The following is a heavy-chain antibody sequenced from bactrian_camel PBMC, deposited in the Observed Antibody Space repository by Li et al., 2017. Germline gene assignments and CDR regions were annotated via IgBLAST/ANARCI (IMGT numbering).Heavy chain of an antibody. CDR3: AADLLLMRPLEASEYQY. CDR2: IYTGTDRT. CDR1: SYPYC. V-gene: IGHV3S1*01. D-gene: IGHD8*01. J-gene: IGHJ4*01. Sequence: HVQLVESGGGSVQAGGSLRLSCEASSYPYCMGWFRQAPGKEREGVARIYTGTDRTYYADSVKGRFAIWQDNAKATVYLEINYLRPEDTAMYYCAADLLLMRPLEASEYQYWGQGTQVTVS.